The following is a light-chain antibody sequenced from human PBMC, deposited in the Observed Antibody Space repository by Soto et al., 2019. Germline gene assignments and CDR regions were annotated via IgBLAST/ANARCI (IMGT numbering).Light chain of an antibody. CDR3: SSYTRSSTLL. CDR2: EVI. V-gene: IGLV2-14*01. J-gene: IGLJ2*01. CDR1: SSDIGRYNY. Sequence: QSALTQPASVSGSPGQSITISCTGTSSDIGRYNYVSWYQQSPGKAPKLIIYEVIRRPSGISDRFSASKSGNTASLTISGLQADDEAHYYCSSYTRSSTLLFGGGTKLTVL.